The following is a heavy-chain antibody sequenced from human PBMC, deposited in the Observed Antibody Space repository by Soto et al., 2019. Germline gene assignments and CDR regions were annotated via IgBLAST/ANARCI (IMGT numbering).Heavy chain of an antibody. CDR3: AREGPPGFGCSGANCYSGSMDV. CDR1: GVTVSSYA. V-gene: IGHV3-23*01. D-gene: IGHD2-15*01. J-gene: IGHJ6*02. Sequence: GSLRRSCEASGVTVSSYARSWVRQATGKGLEWVSAIGGSGGSTYYADSVKGRFTISRDNSKNTLYVQMNSLRGEDTAVYYCAREGPPGFGCSGANCYSGSMDVWGQGITVTVSS. CDR2: IGGSGGST.